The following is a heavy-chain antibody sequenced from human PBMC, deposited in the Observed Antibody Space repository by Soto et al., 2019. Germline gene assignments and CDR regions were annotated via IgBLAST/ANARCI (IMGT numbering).Heavy chain of an antibody. V-gene: IGHV1-18*01. Sequence: ASLKVSCKASGYTFTSYGISWVRQAPGQGLEWMGWISAYNGNTNYAQKLQGRVTMTTDTSTSTAYMELRSLRSDDTAVYYCARVAHYDILTGYSNAFDIWGQGTMVTVSS. CDR2: ISAYNGNT. J-gene: IGHJ3*02. CDR1: GYTFTSYG. D-gene: IGHD3-9*01. CDR3: ARVAHYDILTGYSNAFDI.